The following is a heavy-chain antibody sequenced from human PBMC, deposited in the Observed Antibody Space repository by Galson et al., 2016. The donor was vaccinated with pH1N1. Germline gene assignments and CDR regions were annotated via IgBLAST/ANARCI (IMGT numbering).Heavy chain of an antibody. Sequence: SVKVSCKASGGTFSSYAISWVRQAPGQGLEWMGGIIPIFGTANYAQKFQGRVTITADESTSTAYMELSSLRSEDTAVYYCARDVDYVELGNWVDPWGQGTLVIVSS. CDR1: GGTFSSYA. J-gene: IGHJ5*02. CDR2: IIPIFGTA. V-gene: IGHV1-69*13. D-gene: IGHD4-17*01. CDR3: ARDVDYVELGNWVDP.